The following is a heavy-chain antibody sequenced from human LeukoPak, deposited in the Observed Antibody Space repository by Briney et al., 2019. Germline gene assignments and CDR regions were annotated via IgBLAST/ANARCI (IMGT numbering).Heavy chain of an antibody. CDR1: GGSISSYY. D-gene: IGHD2-2*01. J-gene: IGHJ5*02. Sequence: SETLSLTCTVSGGSISSYYWSWIRQPPGKGLEWIGYIYYSGSTNYNPSLKSRVTMSVDTSKNQFSLKLTSVTAADTAVYYCAKDPSGTRGWFDPWGQGTLVTVSS. CDR2: IYYSGST. V-gene: IGHV4-59*12. CDR3: AKDPSGTRGWFDP.